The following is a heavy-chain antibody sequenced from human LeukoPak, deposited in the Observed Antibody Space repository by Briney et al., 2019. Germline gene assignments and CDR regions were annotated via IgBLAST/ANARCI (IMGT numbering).Heavy chain of an antibody. CDR2: INPNSGGT. Sequence: ASVRVSCKASGYTFTGYYMHWVRQAPGQGLEWMGWINPNSGGTNYAQKFQGRVTMTRDTSISTAYMELSRLRSDDTAVYYCATKAAAGRGFDYWGQGTLVTVSS. J-gene: IGHJ4*02. CDR1: GYTFTGYY. CDR3: ATKAAAGRGFDY. V-gene: IGHV1-2*02. D-gene: IGHD6-13*01.